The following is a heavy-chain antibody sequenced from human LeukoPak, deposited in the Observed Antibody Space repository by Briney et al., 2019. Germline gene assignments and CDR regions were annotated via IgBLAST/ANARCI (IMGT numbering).Heavy chain of an antibody. V-gene: IGHV3-21*01. CDR2: ISSSSSYI. CDR3: ARGAAAAHAFDI. D-gene: IGHD6-13*01. J-gene: IGHJ3*02. CDR1: GFTFSSYS. Sequence: GGSLRLSCAASGFTFSSYSMNWVRQAPGKGLEWVSSISSSSSYIYYADSVKGRFTISRDNAKNSLYLQMNSLRAEDTAVYYCARGAAAAHAFDIWGQGTMVTASS.